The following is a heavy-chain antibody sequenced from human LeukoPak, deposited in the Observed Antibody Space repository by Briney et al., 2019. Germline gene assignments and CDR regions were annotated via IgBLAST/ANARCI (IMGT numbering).Heavy chain of an antibody. CDR3: ARGEHWNFYFDY. CDR2: MYYSGST. D-gene: IGHD1-7*01. V-gene: IGHV4-59*01. J-gene: IGHJ4*02. CDR1: GGSISNYY. Sequence: NPSETLSLTCTVSGGSISNYYWSWIRQPPGKGLEWIGYMYYSGSTNYNPSLKSRVTISVDTSKNQFSLKLSSVTAADTAMYYCARGEHWNFYFDYWGQGTLVTVSS.